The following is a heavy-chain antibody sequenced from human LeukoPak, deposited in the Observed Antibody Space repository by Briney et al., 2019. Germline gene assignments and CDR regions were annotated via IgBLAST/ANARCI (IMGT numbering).Heavy chain of an antibody. CDR3: AKDRSFWSGYYWARSGDFDY. V-gene: IGHV3-30*02. D-gene: IGHD3-3*01. J-gene: IGHJ4*02. Sequence: GGSLRLSCAASGFTFSSYGMHWVRQAPGKGLEWVAYIRYDGTNTYYADSVKGRFTISRDNSKNTLYLQMNSLRADDTAVYYCAKDRSFWSGYYWARSGDFDYWGQGTLVTVSS. CDR2: IRYDGTNT. CDR1: GFTFSSYG.